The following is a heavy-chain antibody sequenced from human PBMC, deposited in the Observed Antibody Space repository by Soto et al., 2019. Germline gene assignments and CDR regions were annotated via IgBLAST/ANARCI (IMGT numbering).Heavy chain of an antibody. CDR2: ISAYNGNT. D-gene: IGHD2-2*01. CDR3: ARDPPFYCSSTICGQRRFDP. Sequence: QVQLVQSGAEVKKPGASVKVSCKASGYTFTSYGISWVRQAPGQGLEWMGWISAYNGNTNYAQKLQGRVTMTTDTSTSTAYMELRGLRSDDTAVYYCARDPPFYCSSTICGQRRFDPWGQGTLVTVSS. V-gene: IGHV1-18*01. CDR1: GYTFTSYG. J-gene: IGHJ5*02.